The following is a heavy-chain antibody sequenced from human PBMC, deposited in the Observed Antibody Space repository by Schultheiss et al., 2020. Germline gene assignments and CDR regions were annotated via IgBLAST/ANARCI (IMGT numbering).Heavy chain of an antibody. J-gene: IGHJ4*02. V-gene: IGHV4-59*01. Sequence: SETLSLTCTVSGGSISSYYWSWIRQPPGKGLEWIGYIYYSGSTNYNPSLKSRVTISVDTSKNQFSLKLSSVTAADTAVYYCAGDTRAVAVGYWGQGTLVNVSS. CDR2: IYYSGST. CDR3: AGDTRAVAVGY. D-gene: IGHD6-19*01. CDR1: GGSISSYY.